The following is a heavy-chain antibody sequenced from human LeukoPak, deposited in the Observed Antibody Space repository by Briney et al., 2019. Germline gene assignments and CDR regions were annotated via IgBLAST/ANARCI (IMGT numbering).Heavy chain of an antibody. CDR1: VGTFSSYA. CDR3: AREREGGGLYCSSTSCYTNWFDP. J-gene: IGHJ5*02. V-gene: IGHV1-69*01. CDR2: IIPIFCTA. D-gene: IGHD2-2*02. Sequence: SVKVSCKATVGTFSSYAISWVRKATGQDLEWRGGIIPIFCTANYAQKFQGSVTITADESTSTAYMELSSLRSEDTAVYSWAREREGGGLYCSSTSCYTNWFDPWGQGTLVTVSS.